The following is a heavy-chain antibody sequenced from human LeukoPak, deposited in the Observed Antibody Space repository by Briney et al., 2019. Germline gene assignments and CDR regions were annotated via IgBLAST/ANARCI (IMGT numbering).Heavy chain of an antibody. V-gene: IGHV3-30*01. D-gene: IGHD1-1*01. J-gene: IGHJ6*02. CDR1: GFTFSSYA. CDR3: ARQYYYGMDV. CDR2: ISYDGSNK. Sequence: GGSLRLSCAASGFTFSSYAMHWVRQAPGKGLEWVAVISYDGSNKYYADSVKGRFTISRDNSKNTLYLQMNSLRAEDTAVYYCARQYYYGMDVWGQGTTVTVSS.